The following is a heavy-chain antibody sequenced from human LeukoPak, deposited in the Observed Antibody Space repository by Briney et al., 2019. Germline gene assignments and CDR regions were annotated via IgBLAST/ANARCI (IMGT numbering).Heavy chain of an antibody. V-gene: IGHV4-34*01. J-gene: IGHJ4*02. Sequence: SETLSLTCAVYGGSFSGYYWSWIRQPPGKGLEWIGEINHSGSTYYNPSLKSRVTISVDRSKNQFSLKLSSVTAADTAVYYCARGATVTTTLDYWGQGTLVTVSS. D-gene: IGHD4-17*01. CDR2: INHSGST. CDR1: GGSFSGYY. CDR3: ARGATVTTTLDY.